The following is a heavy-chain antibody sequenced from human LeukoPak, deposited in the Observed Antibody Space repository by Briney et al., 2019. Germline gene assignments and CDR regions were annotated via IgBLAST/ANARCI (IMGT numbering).Heavy chain of an antibody. V-gene: IGHV3-64*01. CDR1: GFTFSTYA. CDR3: AAQGTTTGGFDP. Sequence: PGGSLRLSCAASGFTFSTYAMLWVRQAPGKGLEYVSSISGNGGHTYYASSVKGRFTISRDNSKNTLYLQMGSLRAEDMAVNYCAAQGTTTGGFDPWGQGTLVTVSS. J-gene: IGHJ5*02. D-gene: IGHD1-7*01. CDR2: ISGNGGHT.